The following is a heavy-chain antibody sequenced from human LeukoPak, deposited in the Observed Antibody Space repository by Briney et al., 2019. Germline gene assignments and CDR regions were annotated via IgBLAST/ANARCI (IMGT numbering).Heavy chain of an antibody. CDR3: ATGNSSGWWGVRYFDY. J-gene: IGHJ4*02. Sequence: ASVNVSCKVSGYTLTELSMHWVRQAPGKGLEWMGGFDPEDGETIYAQKFQGRVTMTEDTSTDTAYMELSSLRSEDTAVYYCATGNSSGWWGVRYFDYWGQGTLVTVSS. CDR2: FDPEDGET. D-gene: IGHD6-19*01. V-gene: IGHV1-24*01. CDR1: GYTLTELS.